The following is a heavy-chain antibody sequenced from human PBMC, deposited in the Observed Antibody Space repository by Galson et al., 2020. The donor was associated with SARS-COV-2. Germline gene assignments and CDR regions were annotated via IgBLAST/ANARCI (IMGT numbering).Heavy chain of an antibody. Sequence: ASVKVSCKASGYTFSSYDINWVRQAPGQGLEWMGWMNPNSGNSGHAQKFQGRVTMTRNTSISTAYMELSSLRSEDTAVYYCATPIVGGTFDYWGQGILVTVSS. CDR2: MNPNSGNS. CDR1: GYTFSSYD. V-gene: IGHV1-8*01. CDR3: ATPIVGGTFDY. D-gene: IGHD1-26*01. J-gene: IGHJ4*02.